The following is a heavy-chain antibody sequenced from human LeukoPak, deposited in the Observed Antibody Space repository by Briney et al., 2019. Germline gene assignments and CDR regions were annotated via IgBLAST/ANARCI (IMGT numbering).Heavy chain of an antibody. CDR3: ARVIGSSWLYYFDY. Sequence: ASVKVSCKASGYTFTGYYMHWVRQAPGQGLEWMGRINPNSGGTNYAQKFQGRVTMTRDTSISTAYMELSRLRSDDTAVYYCARVIGSSWLYYFDYWGQGTLVTVSS. V-gene: IGHV1-2*06. J-gene: IGHJ4*02. D-gene: IGHD6-13*01. CDR1: GYTFTGYY. CDR2: INPNSGGT.